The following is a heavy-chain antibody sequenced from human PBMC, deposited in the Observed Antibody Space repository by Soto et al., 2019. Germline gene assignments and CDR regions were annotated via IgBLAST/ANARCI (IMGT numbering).Heavy chain of an antibody. Sequence: PGGSLRLSCAASGFTFSSYWMHWVRQAPGKGLVWVSRINSDGSSTSYADSVKGRFTISRDNAKNTLYLQMISLRAEDTAVYYCARDSYYDSSGYYGERTYYYFHTMDVWGQGTTVTVSS. D-gene: IGHD3-22*01. CDR3: ARDSYYDSSGYYGERTYYYFHTMDV. CDR2: INSDGSST. V-gene: IGHV3-74*01. J-gene: IGHJ6*02. CDR1: GFTFSSYW.